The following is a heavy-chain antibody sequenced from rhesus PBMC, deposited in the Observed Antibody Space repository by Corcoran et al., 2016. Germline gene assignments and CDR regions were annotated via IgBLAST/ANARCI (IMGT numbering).Heavy chain of an antibody. V-gene: IGHV4-173*01. Sequence: QLQLQESGPGLVKPSETLSLTCAVSGGSIRSNYWSWIRQPPGKGLEWIGRIFGNSGSTDYNPSLKSRVTVSTDTSKNQFSLKLSSVTAADTAVYYCARADIQLDYWGQGVLVTVSS. J-gene: IGHJ4*01. CDR2: IFGNSGST. D-gene: IGHD3-40*01. CDR1: GGSIRSNY. CDR3: ARADIQLDY.